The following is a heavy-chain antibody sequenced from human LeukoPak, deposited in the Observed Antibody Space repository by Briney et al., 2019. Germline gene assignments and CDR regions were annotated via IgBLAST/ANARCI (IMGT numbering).Heavy chain of an antibody. D-gene: IGHD2-2*01. CDR2: ISGSGGST. J-gene: IGHJ4*02. CDR1: GFSITNYW. V-gene: IGHV3-23*01. CDR3: AKVQRPVVVVPAAIIDY. Sequence: PGGSLRLSCAVSGFSITNYWMTWVRQAPGKGLEWVSAISGSGGSTYYADSVKGRFTISRDNSKNTLYLQMNSLRAEDTAVYYCAKVQRPVVVVPAAIIDYWGQGTLVTVSS.